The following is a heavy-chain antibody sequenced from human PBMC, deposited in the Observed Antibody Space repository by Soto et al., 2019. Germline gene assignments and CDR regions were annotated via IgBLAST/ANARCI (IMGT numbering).Heavy chain of an antibody. CDR2: IYSGGST. J-gene: IGHJ5*02. CDR1: GFTVSSNY. V-gene: IGHV3-53*04. D-gene: IGHD5-12*01. CDR3: ARAGSEYSGYDYGYMFVH. Sequence: GGSLRLSCAASGFTVSSNYMSWVRQAPGKGLEWVSVIYSGGSTYYADSVKGRFTISRHNSKNTLYLQMNSLRAEDTAVYYCARAGSEYSGYDYGYMFVHWGQGTLVTVSS.